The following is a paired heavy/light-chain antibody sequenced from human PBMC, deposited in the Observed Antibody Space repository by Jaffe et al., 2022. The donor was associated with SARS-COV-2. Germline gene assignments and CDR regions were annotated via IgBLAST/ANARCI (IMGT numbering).Light chain of an antibody. J-gene: IGKJ1*01. CDR3: QHFNIWPWT. Sequence: EIVMTQSPVTLSVSLGERATLSCRASQSVRSNLAWYQQKPGQAPRLLIYGASTRATGVPARFSGSGSGTDFTLTISSLQSEDFAVYYCQHFNIWPWTFGQGAKVEIK. CDR1: QSVRSN. V-gene: IGKV3-15*01. CDR2: GAS.
Heavy chain of an antibody. D-gene: IGHD3-16*01. CDR3: AKDCYDSSAHLDEGT. J-gene: IGHJ5*02. Sequence: EVQLVESGGGLVQPGGSLRLSCAASGFTFSRYAMNWVRQAPGKGLEWVSSIRASGVGTFYADSVKGRFTISRDNSKNMVYLQMNDLRAEDTALYYCAKDCYDSSAHLDEGTWGQGTLVTVSS. CDR2: IRASGVGT. V-gene: IGHV3-23*04. CDR1: GFTFSRYA.